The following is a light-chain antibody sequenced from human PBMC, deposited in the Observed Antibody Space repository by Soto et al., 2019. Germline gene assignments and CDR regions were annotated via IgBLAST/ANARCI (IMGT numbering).Light chain of an antibody. V-gene: IGKV1-5*01. J-gene: IGKJ4*01. Sequence: DIQVTQSPSTLSASLGDRVTITCRASQIISNSLAWYQQKPGRAPKLLIYDASNSMVGGLESRFSGSGSGTEFNLTISELQPDDFATYYCQQYHNYITFGGGTRVEVK. CDR1: QIISNS. CDR3: QQYHNYIT. CDR2: DASN.